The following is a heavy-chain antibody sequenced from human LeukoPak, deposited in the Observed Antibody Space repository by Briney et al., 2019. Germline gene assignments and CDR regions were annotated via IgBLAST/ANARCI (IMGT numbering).Heavy chain of an antibody. CDR3: AKAYGSGSYYPYYYYYYMDV. Sequence: GGSLRLSCAASGFTFSSYGMHWVRQAPGKGLEWVAVIWYDGSNKYYADSVKGRFTISRDNSKNTLYLQMKSLRAEDTAVYYCAKAYGSGSYYPYYYYYYMDVWGKGTTVTVSS. CDR1: GFTFSSYG. J-gene: IGHJ6*03. CDR2: IWYDGSNK. V-gene: IGHV3-33*06. D-gene: IGHD3-10*01.